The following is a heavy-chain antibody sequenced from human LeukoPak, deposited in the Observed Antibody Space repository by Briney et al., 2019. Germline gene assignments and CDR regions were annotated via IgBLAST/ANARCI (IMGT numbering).Heavy chain of an antibody. CDR2: INHSGST. V-gene: IGHV4-34*01. D-gene: IGHD3-3*01. CDR1: GGSFSGLF. Sequence: SETLSLTCAVYGGSFSGLFWTWIRQPPGKGLEWIGEINHSGSTNYNPSLKSRVTISVDTSKIHFSLKLRFVTVADTAVYYCARHQGVVDLWGRGSLVTVSS. J-gene: IGHJ2*01. CDR3: ARHQGVVDL.